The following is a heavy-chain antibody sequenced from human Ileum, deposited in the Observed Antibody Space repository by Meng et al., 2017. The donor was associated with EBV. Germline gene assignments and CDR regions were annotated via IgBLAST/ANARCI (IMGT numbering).Heavy chain of an antibody. Sequence: GQRQESGPGLVKPSPTLALTCPVSGFSISSSYFPGCWIRQPPGKGLEWIGHSGGTSYNPSLRSRVTISVDTSKNQFSLKVDSATAGDTAVYYCVSYAVGAGGIGYWGQGILVTVSS. CDR2: HSGGT. V-gene: IGHV4-30-4*01. D-gene: IGHD1-26*01. CDR1: GFSISSSYFP. J-gene: IGHJ4*02. CDR3: VSYAVGAGGIGY.